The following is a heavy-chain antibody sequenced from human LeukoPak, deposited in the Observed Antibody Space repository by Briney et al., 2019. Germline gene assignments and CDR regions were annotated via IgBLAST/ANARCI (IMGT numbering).Heavy chain of an antibody. CDR2: ISWNSGSI. V-gene: IGHV3-9*01. CDR1: GFTFDDYA. D-gene: IGHD4-17*01. Sequence: PGRPLRLSCAASGFTFDDYAMHWVRQAPGKGLEWVSGISWNSGSIGYADPVKGRFTISRDNAKNSLYLQMNSLRAEDTAVYYCARDYGDYLDYWGQGTLVTVSS. CDR3: ARDYGDYLDY. J-gene: IGHJ4*02.